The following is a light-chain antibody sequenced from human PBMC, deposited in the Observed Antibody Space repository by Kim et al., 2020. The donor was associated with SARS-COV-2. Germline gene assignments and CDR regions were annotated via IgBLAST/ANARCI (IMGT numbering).Light chain of an antibody. V-gene: IGLV3-1*01. CDR2: QDN. CDR3: QAWDSSTAV. Sequence: SVSPGQTASITCSGDKLGDKYACWYQQKPGQSPVLVIYQDNKRPSGIPARFSGSNSGNTATLTISGTQAMDEADYYCQAWDSSTAVFGGGTKLTVL. CDR1: KLGDKY. J-gene: IGLJ2*01.